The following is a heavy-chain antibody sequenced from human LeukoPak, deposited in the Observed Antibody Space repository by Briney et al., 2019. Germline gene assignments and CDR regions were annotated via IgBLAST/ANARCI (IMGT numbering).Heavy chain of an antibody. CDR2: IYHRGSN. J-gene: IGHJ4*02. Sequence: SETLSLTCTVSGYSISNGYYWGWIRQPPGKGLEWVDSIYHRGSNYYKPSLRSRVTISIDRSKKKFSLKLTSVTTADTAVYFCARGAEYYAIWRGYAGYSDYWGQGISVTVSS. V-gene: IGHV4-38-2*02. D-gene: IGHD3-3*01. CDR1: GYSISNGYY. CDR3: ARGAEYYAIWRGYAGYSDY.